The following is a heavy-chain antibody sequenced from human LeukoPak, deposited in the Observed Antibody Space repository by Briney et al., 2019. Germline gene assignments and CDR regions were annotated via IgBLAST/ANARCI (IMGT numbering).Heavy chain of an antibody. Sequence: GGSLRLSCAASGFTFSSSGMNWVRQAPGKGLEWVSYISSSSSNIYYADSVKGRFTISRDNSKNTLYLQMNSLRAEDTAVYYCADVRGVIIWGQGTLVTVSS. CDR1: GFTFSSSG. CDR2: ISSSSSNI. V-gene: IGHV3-48*01. CDR3: ADVRGVII. J-gene: IGHJ4*02. D-gene: IGHD3-10*02.